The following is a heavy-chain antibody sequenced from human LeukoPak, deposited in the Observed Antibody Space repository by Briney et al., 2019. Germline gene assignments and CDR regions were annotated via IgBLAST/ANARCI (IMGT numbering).Heavy chain of an antibody. CDR2: IYHSGST. V-gene: IGHV4-30-2*01. J-gene: IGHJ4*02. D-gene: IGHD4-17*01. CDR1: GGSISSGSYY. CDR3: ARGSDYGAYGDY. Sequence: SQTLSLTCTVSGGSISSGSYYWSWIRQPPGKGLEWIGEIYHSGSTNYNPSLKSRVTISVDKSKNQFSLKLSSVTAADTAVYYCARGSDYGAYGDYWGQGTLVTVSS.